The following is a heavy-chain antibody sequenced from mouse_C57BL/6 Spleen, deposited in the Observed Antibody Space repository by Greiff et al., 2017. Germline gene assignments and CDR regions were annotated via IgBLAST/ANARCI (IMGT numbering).Heavy chain of an antibody. V-gene: IGHV2-6*01. CDR2: IWGVGST. Sequence: VKLVESGPGLVAPSQSLSITCTVSGFSLTSYGVDWVRQSPGKGLEWLGVIWGVGSTNYNSALKYRLSISKDNSKSQVFLKMNSLQTDDTAMYYCASITTGGPWFAYWGQGTLVTVAA. D-gene: IGHD1-2*01. CDR1: GFSLTSYG. J-gene: IGHJ3*01. CDR3: ASITTGGPWFAY.